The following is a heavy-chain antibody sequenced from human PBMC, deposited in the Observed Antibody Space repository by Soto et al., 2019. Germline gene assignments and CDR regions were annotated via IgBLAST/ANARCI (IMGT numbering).Heavy chain of an antibody. V-gene: IGHV4-59*01. CDR2: IYYSGST. Sequence: SETLSLTCTVSGGSISSYYWSWIRQPPGKGLEWIGYIYYSGSTNYNPSLKSRVTISVDTSKNQFSLKLSSVTAADTAVYYCARGVVPAATFDYWGQGTLVTVSS. J-gene: IGHJ4*02. CDR1: GGSISSYY. CDR3: ARGVVPAATFDY. D-gene: IGHD2-2*01.